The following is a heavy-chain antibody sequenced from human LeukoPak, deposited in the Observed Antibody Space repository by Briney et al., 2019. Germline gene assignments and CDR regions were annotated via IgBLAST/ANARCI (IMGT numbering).Heavy chain of an antibody. CDR1: GGSFSSHY. Sequence: SETLSLTCTVSGGSFSSHYCSWIRQPPGKGLEWIGYISYIGSTNYNPSLKSRVTISVDTSKNQFSLKLSSVTAADTAVYYCARDPTTVTKGLDIWGQGTMVTVSS. CDR3: ARDPTTVTKGLDI. CDR2: ISYIGST. D-gene: IGHD4-17*01. J-gene: IGHJ3*02. V-gene: IGHV4-59*11.